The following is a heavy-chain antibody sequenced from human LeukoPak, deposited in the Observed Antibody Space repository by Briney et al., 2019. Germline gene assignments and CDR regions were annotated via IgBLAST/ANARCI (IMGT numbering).Heavy chain of an antibody. CDR2: IIPIFGTA. CDR1: GYTFTGYY. J-gene: IGHJ4*02. Sequence: ASVKVSCKASGYTFTGYYMHWVRQAPGQGLEWMGGIIPIFGTANYAQKFQGRVTITADESTSTAYMELSSLRSEDTAVYYCARGVGAAAGYWGQGTLVTVSS. D-gene: IGHD6-13*01. CDR3: ARGVGAAAGY. V-gene: IGHV1-69*13.